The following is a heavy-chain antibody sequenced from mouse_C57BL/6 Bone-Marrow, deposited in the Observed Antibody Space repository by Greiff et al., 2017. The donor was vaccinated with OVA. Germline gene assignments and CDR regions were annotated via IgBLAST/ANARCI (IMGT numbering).Heavy chain of an antibody. J-gene: IGHJ2*01. Sequence: EVQLVESGGGLVQPKGSLKLSCAASGFTFNTYAMHWVRQAPGKGLAWVARIRSKSSNYATYYADSVKDRFTISRDDSQSMLYLQMNNLKTEDTAMYYCVRDYYGFDYWGQGTTLTVSS. CDR2: IRSKSSNYAT. D-gene: IGHD1-1*01. CDR1: GFTFNTYA. CDR3: VRDYYGFDY. V-gene: IGHV10-3*01.